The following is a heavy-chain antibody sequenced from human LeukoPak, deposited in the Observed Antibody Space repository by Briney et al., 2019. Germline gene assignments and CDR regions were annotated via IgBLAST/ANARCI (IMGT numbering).Heavy chain of an antibody. CDR2: IRYDGSNK. CDR3: AREFEYSTSGAGY. CDR1: GFTFSSFG. D-gene: IGHD6-6*01. J-gene: IGHJ4*02. V-gene: IGHV3-30*02. Sequence: GGSLRLSCAASGFTFSSFGMHWVRQAPGKGLEWVAFIRYDGSNKYYADSVKGRFTISRDNSKNLLHLQMNSLRVGDTAIYYCAREFEYSTSGAGYWGQGTLVTVSS.